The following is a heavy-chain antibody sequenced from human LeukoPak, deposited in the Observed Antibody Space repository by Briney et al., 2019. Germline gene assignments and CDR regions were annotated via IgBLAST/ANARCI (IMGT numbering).Heavy chain of an antibody. Sequence: GGSLRLSCAASGFTFSSYDMHRVRQATGKGLEWVSAIGTAGDTYYPGSVKGRFTISRENAKNSLYLQMNSLRAGDTAVYYCARGGGSAAGTSGLDYWGQGTLVTVSS. CDR3: ARGGGSAAGTSGLDY. V-gene: IGHV3-13*01. J-gene: IGHJ4*02. CDR2: IGTAGDT. D-gene: IGHD6-13*01. CDR1: GFTFSSYD.